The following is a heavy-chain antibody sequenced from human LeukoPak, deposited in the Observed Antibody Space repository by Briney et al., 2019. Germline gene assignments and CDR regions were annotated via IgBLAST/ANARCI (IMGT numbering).Heavy chain of an antibody. J-gene: IGHJ4*02. CDR3: AKGLQWELPDY. D-gene: IGHD1-26*01. CDR2: INNSGGST. CDR1: GFTFSSYA. V-gene: IGHV3-23*01. Sequence: GGSLRLSCAVSGFTFSSYAMNWVRQAPGKGLEWVSTINNSGGSTYYADSVKGRFTISRDNSKNTLYLQMNSLRAEDTAVYYCAKGLQWELPDYWGQGTLVTVSS.